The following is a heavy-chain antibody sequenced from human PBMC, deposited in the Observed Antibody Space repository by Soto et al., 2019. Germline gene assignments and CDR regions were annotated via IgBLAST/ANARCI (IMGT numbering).Heavy chain of an antibody. J-gene: IGHJ4*02. D-gene: IGHD1-26*01. CDR2: IYNSGST. CDR3: ARVPSGDKVDF. CDR1: GASVSSDYYY. V-gene: IGHV4-30-4*01. Sequence: QVQLQESGPGLVEPSQTLSLTCTVSGASVSSDYYYWSWIRQPPGRGLEWIGHIYNSGSTCNNPSLKSRDTVSLDTSKNQFSLQLSSVTAAVTAVYYCARVPSGDKVDFWGQGTLVTVSS.